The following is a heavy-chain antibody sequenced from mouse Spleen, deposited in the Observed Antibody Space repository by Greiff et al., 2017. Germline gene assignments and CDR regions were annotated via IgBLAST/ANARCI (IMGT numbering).Heavy chain of an antibody. Sequence: EVQLQESGAELVRPGASVKLSCTASGFNIKDDYMHWVKQRPEQGLEWIGWIDPENGDTEYASKFQGKATITADTSSNTAYLQLSSLTSEDTAVYYCTTPLPYYAMDYWGQGTSVTVSS. D-gene: IGHD2-10*01. V-gene: IGHV14-4*01. J-gene: IGHJ4*01. CDR1: GFNIKDDY. CDR2: IDPENGDT. CDR3: TTPLPYYAMDY.